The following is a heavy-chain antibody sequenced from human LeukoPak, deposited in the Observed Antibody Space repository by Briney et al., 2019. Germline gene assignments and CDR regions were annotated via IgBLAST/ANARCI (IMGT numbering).Heavy chain of an antibody. J-gene: IGHJ6*02. CDR1: GFTFDLYA. Sequence: GGSLRLSCVASGFTFDLYAMTWVRQAPGKGLEWVSTISGSGDITYYADSVKGRFTISRDNSKNTLYLQMNSLRAEDTAVHYCAKVRDYYYYGMDVWGQGTTVTVSS. CDR3: AKVRDYYYYGMDV. CDR2: ISGSGDIT. V-gene: IGHV3-23*01.